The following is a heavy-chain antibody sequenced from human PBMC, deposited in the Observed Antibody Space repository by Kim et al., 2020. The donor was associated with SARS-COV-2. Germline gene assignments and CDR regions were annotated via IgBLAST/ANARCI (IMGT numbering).Heavy chain of an antibody. Sequence: GGSLRLSCVASGFTFSTFGMSWVRQAPGKGLEWVANINQHGSETKYVDSVKGRFTIFRDNGKDSVYLQMNNLRAEDRAVYYCARDAWAQGWTDGFDYWGQGTLVTVSS. CDR3: ARDAWAQGWTDGFDY. CDR1: GFTFSTFG. V-gene: IGHV3-7*01. CDR2: INQHGSET. J-gene: IGHJ4*02. D-gene: IGHD1-26*01.